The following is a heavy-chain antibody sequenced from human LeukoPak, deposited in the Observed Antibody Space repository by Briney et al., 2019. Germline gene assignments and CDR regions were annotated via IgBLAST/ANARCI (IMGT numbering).Heavy chain of an antibody. D-gene: IGHD3-22*01. CDR3: ARDQFMYYYDSSGYSNWFDP. Sequence: ASVKVSCKASGYTFTGYYMHWVRQAPGQGLEWMGWINPNSGGTNYAQKFQGRVTMTRDTSIGTAYMELSRLRSDDTAVYYCARDQFMYYYDSSGYSNWFDPWGQGTLVTVSS. J-gene: IGHJ5*02. V-gene: IGHV1-2*02. CDR1: GYTFTGYY. CDR2: INPNSGGT.